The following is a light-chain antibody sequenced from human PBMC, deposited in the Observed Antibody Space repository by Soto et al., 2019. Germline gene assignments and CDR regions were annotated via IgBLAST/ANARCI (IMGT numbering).Light chain of an antibody. V-gene: IGKV3-11*01. CDR3: QQRSNWLT. J-gene: IGKJ4*01. Sequence: EIVMTQSPATLSVSPGERATLSCRASHSVSSNLAWYHQKPGQAPRLPIYDASKRATGIPARFSGSGSGTDFTLTISSLEPEDFAVYYCQQRSNWLTFGGGTKVDI. CDR1: HSVSSN. CDR2: DAS.